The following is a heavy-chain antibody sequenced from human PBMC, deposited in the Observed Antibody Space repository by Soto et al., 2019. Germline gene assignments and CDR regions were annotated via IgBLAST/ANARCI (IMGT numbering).Heavy chain of an antibody. CDR1: GFTFSNVG. CDR3: VTVAYYERS. Sequence: EVQLMESGGGLVNPGGSLGLSCTASGFTFSNVGMHWVRQAAGKGLEWVGGIKSKTDGGTTDYAAPVKGRFTISRDDSKNTLYLQMHSLRTEDTAVYYCVTVAYYERSGGQGTLVTVSS. D-gene: IGHD3-3*01. CDR2: IKSKTDGGTT. J-gene: IGHJ4*02. V-gene: IGHV3-15*07.